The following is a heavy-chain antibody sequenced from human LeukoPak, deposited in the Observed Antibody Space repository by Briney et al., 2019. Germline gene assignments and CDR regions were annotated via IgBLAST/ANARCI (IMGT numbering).Heavy chain of an antibody. CDR1: GGSISSGDYY. D-gene: IGHD2-2*01. J-gene: IGHJ4*02. V-gene: IGHV4-30-4*01. CDR3: AREGKNCSSTSCYGERYFDY. CDR2: IYYSGST. Sequence: SETLSLTCTVSGGSISSGDYYWRWIRQPPGKGLEWIGYIYYSGSTYYNPSLKSRVTISVDTSKNQFSLKLSSVTAADTAVYYCAREGKNCSSTSCYGERYFDYWGQGTLVTVSS.